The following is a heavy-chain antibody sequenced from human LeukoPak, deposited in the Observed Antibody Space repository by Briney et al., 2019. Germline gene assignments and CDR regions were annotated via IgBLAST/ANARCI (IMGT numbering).Heavy chain of an antibody. CDR1: GYTFTSYA. D-gene: IGHD6-13*01. V-gene: IGHV7-4-1*02. J-gene: IGHJ4*02. CDR3: ARGGSSWYRTNDLDY. Sequence: GASVKVSCKASGYTFTSYAINWVRQAPGQGLEWMGWINTNNGNSIYAQGFTGRFVFSLDTSVSTAYLQISSLKAEDTDVYYCARGGSSWYRTNDLDYWGQGTLVTVSS. CDR2: INTNNGNS.